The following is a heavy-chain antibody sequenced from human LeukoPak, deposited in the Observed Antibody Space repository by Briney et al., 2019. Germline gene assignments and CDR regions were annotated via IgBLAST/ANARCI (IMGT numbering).Heavy chain of an antibody. CDR3: AREGGFYRPLDY. D-gene: IGHD3-3*01. V-gene: IGHV4-39*07. CDR1: GGSISSSSYC. Sequence: SETLSLTCSVSGGSISSSSYCWGWIRQPPGKGLEWFGSIYYSGTTYYNPSLKSRITISVDTSKNQFSLKLTSVTAADTAVYYCAREGGFYRPLDYSGQGTLVTVSS. J-gene: IGHJ4*02. CDR2: IYYSGTT.